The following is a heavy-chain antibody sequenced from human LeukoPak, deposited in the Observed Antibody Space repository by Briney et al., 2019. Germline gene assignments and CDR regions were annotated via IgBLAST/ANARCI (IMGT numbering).Heavy chain of an antibody. D-gene: IGHD3-9*01. CDR2: IYHSGST. V-gene: IGHV4-38-2*02. CDR3: ARGLDLFDYYWFDP. J-gene: IGHJ5*02. CDR1: GYSISSGYY. Sequence: SETLSLTCTVSGYSISSGYYWGWIRQPPGKGLEWIGSIYHSGSTYYNPSLKSRVTISVDTSKNQFSLKLSSVTAADTAVYYCARGLDLFDYYWFDPWGQGTLVTVSS.